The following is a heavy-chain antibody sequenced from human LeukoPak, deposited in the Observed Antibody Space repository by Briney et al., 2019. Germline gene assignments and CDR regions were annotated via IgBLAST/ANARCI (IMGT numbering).Heavy chain of an antibody. Sequence: GGSLRLSCAASGFTFSSYSMNWVRQAPGKGLEWVSSISSSSSYIYYADSVKGRFTISRDNAKNSLYLQMNSLRAEDTAVYYCARERASPRFHYGMDVWGQGTTVTVS. CDR2: ISSSSSYI. J-gene: IGHJ6*02. CDR3: ARERASPRFHYGMDV. CDR1: GFTFSSYS. V-gene: IGHV3-21*01.